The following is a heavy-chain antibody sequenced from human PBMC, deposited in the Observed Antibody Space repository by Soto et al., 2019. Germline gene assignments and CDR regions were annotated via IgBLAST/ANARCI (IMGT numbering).Heavy chain of an antibody. CDR1: GFTFSSYG. D-gene: IGHD3-10*01. V-gene: IGHV3-30*18. Sequence: GVSLRLCCAASGFTFSSYGMHWVRQAPGKGLEWVAVISYDGSNKYYADSVKGRFTISRDNSKNTLYLQMNSLRAEDTAVYYCAKGGPGSHYFDYWGQGTLVTVSS. CDR3: AKGGPGSHYFDY. J-gene: IGHJ4*02. CDR2: ISYDGSNK.